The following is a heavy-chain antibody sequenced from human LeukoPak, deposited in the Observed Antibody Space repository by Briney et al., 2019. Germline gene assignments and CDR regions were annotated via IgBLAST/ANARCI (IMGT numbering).Heavy chain of an antibody. CDR3: ARDLVVAANFVYFDY. D-gene: IGHD2-15*01. Sequence: GGSLRLSCAASGFTVSSSYMSWVRQAPGKGLEWVAVIWYDGSNKYYADSVKGRFTISRDNSKNTLYLQMNSLRAEDTAVYYCARDLVVAANFVYFDYWGQGTLVTVSS. V-gene: IGHV3-33*08. CDR1: GFTVSSSY. CDR2: IWYDGSNK. J-gene: IGHJ4*02.